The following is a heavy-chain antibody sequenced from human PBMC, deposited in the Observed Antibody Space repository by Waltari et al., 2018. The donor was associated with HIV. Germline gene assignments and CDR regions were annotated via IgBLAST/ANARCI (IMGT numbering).Heavy chain of an antibody. J-gene: IGHJ5*02. CDR2: INHSGST. D-gene: IGHD2-15*01. CDR1: GGSFSGYY. CDR3: ARVSVVVAAAGWFDP. V-gene: IGHV4-34*01. Sequence: QVQLQQWGAGLLKPSETLSLTCAVYGGSFSGYYWSWIRQPPGKGLGGIGEINHSGSTNYNPSLKSRVTISVDTSKNQFSLKLSSVTAADTAVYYCARVSVVVAAAGWFDPWGQGTLVTVSS.